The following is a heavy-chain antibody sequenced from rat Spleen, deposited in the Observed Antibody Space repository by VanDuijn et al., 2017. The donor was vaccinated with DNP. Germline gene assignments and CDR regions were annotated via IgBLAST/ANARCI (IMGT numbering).Heavy chain of an antibody. Sequence: QVQLKESGPGLVQPSQTLSLTCTVSGFSLTSYTLTWVRQPPGKGLEWMGVIWNFGGTRYHSTLTSRLTITKDTSKSQVFLKMNSLQTEDTATYYCARSPETSYIYFPWAYWGQGTLVTVSS. CDR1: GFSLTSYT. CDR3: ARSPETSYIYFPWAY. V-gene: IGHV2-41*01. D-gene: IGHD1-2*01. J-gene: IGHJ3*01. CDR2: IWNFGGT.